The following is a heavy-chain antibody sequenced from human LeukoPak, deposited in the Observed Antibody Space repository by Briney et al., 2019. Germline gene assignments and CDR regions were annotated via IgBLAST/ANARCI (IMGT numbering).Heavy chain of an antibody. CDR1: GGSISSYY. Sequence: SETLSLTCTVSGGSISSYYWSWIRQPPGKGLEWIGYIYYSGSTNYNPSFKSRVTISVDTSKNQFSLKLSSVTAADTAVYYCARGEQWELLISWGQGTLVTVSS. CDR3: ARGEQWELLIS. D-gene: IGHD1-26*01. J-gene: IGHJ4*02. CDR2: IYYSGST. V-gene: IGHV4-59*08.